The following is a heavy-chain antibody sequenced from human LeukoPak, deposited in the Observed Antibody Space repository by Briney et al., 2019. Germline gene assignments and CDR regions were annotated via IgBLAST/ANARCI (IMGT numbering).Heavy chain of an antibody. V-gene: IGHV4-59*12. D-gene: IGHD3-10*01. CDR1: GGSISSYY. CDR3: ARGGPGYYYGSGSYFWSWFDP. Sequence: PSETLSLTCTVSGGSISSYYWSWIRQPPGKGLEWIGYIYYSGSTNYNPSLKSRVTISVDTSKNQFSLKLSSVTAADTAVYYCARGGPGYYYGSGSYFWSWFDPWGQGTLVTVSS. J-gene: IGHJ5*02. CDR2: IYYSGST.